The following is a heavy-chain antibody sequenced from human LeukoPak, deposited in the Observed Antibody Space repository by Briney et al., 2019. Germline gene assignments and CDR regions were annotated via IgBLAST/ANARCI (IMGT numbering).Heavy chain of an antibody. J-gene: IGHJ4*02. CDR3: TRYNNDHFDY. CDR2: IAYDESRA. V-gene: IGHV3-33*01. D-gene: IGHD1-14*01. CDR1: GFTFGGYG. Sequence: PGRSLRLSRAGSGFTFGGYGMHWFRQTPGKGLEWVAVIAYDESRAFYADSVKGRFTISRDNSKNTMSVQMDDLRAEDTAVYYCTRYNNDHFDYWGQGTLVTVSS.